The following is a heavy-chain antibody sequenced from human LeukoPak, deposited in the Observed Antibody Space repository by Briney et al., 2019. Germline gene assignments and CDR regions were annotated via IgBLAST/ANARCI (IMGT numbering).Heavy chain of an antibody. Sequence: GSLRLSCAASGFTFRSYGMHWVRQAPGKGLEWVAIIRYDGTNKYYADSVKGRFTISRDNSKNTLYLQMNSLRAEDTAVYYCARDPGSGSYYTVYYYYYMDVWGKGTTVTISS. J-gene: IGHJ6*03. V-gene: IGHV3-30*02. CDR2: IRYDGTNK. CDR3: ARDPGSGSYYTVYYYYYMDV. CDR1: GFTFRSYG. D-gene: IGHD3-10*01.